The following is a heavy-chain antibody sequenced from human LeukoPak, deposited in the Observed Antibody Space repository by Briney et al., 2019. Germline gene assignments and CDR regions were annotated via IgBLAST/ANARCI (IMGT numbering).Heavy chain of an antibody. CDR2: IIPIFGTA. Sequence: SVKVSCKASGGTYSSYAISWVRQAPGQGLEWMGGIIPIFGTANYAQKFQGRVTITTDESTSTAYMELSSLRSEDTAVYYCARKGGYSGYDYFYFDYWGQGTLVTVSS. J-gene: IGHJ4*02. V-gene: IGHV1-69*05. CDR1: GGTYSSYA. CDR3: ARKGGYSGYDYFYFDY. D-gene: IGHD5-12*01.